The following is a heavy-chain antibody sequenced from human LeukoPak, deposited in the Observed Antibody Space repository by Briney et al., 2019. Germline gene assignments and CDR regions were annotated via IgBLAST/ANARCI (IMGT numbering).Heavy chain of an antibody. V-gene: IGHV3-66*02. CDR2: IYSGGSI. CDR1: GFTVSSNY. CDR3: ARDSMVRGAIL. Sequence: GGSLRLSCAASGFTVSSNYMSWVRQAPGKGLGWVSVIYSGGSIYYADSVKGRFTISRDNSKNTLYLQMNSLRAEDTAVYYCARDSMVRGAILWGQGTLVTVSS. D-gene: IGHD3-10*01. J-gene: IGHJ4*02.